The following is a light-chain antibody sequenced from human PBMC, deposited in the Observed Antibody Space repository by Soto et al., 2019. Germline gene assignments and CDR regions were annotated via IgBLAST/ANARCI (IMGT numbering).Light chain of an antibody. J-gene: IGKJ4*01. CDR1: QGIRSY. Sequence: IQLTQSPSSLSASVGDRVTITCRASQGIRSYLAWYQQKQGKAPKLXIYAASSLHSGVPSRFSGSGSGTDFTLTISSLQPEDFATYSCQQTYRTPLTFGGGTKVDIK. CDR2: AAS. CDR3: QQTYRTPLT. V-gene: IGKV1-39*01.